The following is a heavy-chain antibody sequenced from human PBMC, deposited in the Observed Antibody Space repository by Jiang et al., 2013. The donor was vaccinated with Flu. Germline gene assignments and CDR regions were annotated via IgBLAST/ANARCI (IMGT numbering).Heavy chain of an antibody. CDR2: IVVGGGST. J-gene: IGHJ3*01. CDR3: AAGRYCGGDCYAFDL. V-gene: IGHV1-58*02. Sequence: QSGSELKKPGASVKVSCKASGYTFTSYAMNWVRQARGQPLEWIGWIVVGGGSTNYAQKFQGRVTITRDLSTSITYMELSGLRSEDTAVYYCAAGRYCGGDCYAFDLWGHGTMVTVS. CDR1: GYTFTSYA. D-gene: IGHD2-21*02.